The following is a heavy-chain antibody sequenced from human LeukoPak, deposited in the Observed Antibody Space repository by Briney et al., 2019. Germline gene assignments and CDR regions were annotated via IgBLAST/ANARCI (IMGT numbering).Heavy chain of an antibody. CDR3: ARGLHDRSWYGAH. CDR1: GFTFSDYT. J-gene: IGHJ4*02. Sequence: GRSLRLSCAASGFTFSDYTMQWVRQAPGKGLEWGALLPPDGSYQYYADSLKGRFTISRDNFKNALYLQMNSLRLEDTAVYYCARGLHDRSWYGAHWGQGTLLSVSS. D-gene: IGHD6-13*01. CDR2: LPPDGSYQ. V-gene: IGHV3-30*04.